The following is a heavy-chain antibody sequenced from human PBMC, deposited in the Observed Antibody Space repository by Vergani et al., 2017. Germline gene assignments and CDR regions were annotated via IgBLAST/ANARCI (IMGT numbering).Heavy chain of an antibody. CDR1: GFTFSSYS. Sequence: EVHLEESWGGLVQPGGSLRLSCAASGFTFSSYSMNWVRQAPGKGLEWVSSISSSSSYIYYADSVKGRFTISRDNAKNSLYLQMNSLRAEDTAVYYCARKAYDYGDYGWFDPWGQGTLVTVSS. CDR3: ARKAYDYGDYGWFDP. V-gene: IGHV3-21*01. CDR2: ISSSSSYI. D-gene: IGHD4-17*01. J-gene: IGHJ5*02.